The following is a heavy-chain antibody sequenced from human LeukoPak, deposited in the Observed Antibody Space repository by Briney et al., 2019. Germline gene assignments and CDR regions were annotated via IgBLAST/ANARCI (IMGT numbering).Heavy chain of an antibody. D-gene: IGHD2-2*01. CDR3: ARDRVIVPAASGDYYYGMDV. Sequence: SETLSLTCAVSGGSISSGGYSWSWTRQPPGKGLEWIGYIYHSGSTYYNPSLKSRVTISVDRSKNQFSLKLSSVTAADTAVYYCARDRVIVPAASGDYYYGMDVWGQGTTVTVSS. CDR2: IYHSGST. V-gene: IGHV4-30-2*01. CDR1: GGSISSGGYS. J-gene: IGHJ6*02.